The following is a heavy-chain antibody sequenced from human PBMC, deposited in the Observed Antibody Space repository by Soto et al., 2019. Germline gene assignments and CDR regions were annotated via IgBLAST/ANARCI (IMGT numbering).Heavy chain of an antibody. V-gene: IGHV3-30*18. J-gene: IGHJ4*02. D-gene: IGHD2-21*01. CDR1: GFTFSSYS. Sequence: GGSLRLSCAASGFTFSSYSMNWVRQAPGKVLEWVAGISYDGSDKYYVGSVKGRFTISRDHSKSTLFLQMNSLRAEDTSVYYFAKDTGHILVVNAIRGDYWGQGALVTVSS. CDR2: ISYDGSDK. CDR3: AKDTGHILVVNAIRGDY.